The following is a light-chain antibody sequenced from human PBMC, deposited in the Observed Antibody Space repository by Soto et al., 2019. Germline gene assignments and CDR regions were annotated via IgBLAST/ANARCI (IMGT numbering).Light chain of an antibody. CDR2: VAS. CDR3: QQSYSLRT. Sequence: DIQMTQSPSSLSASIGDTVTITCRASQSISSNLNWYQHKPGKVPKLMIYVASRLQPGVPSRFSGSGSGTDFTLTISSLQPEDFATYYCQQSYSLRTFGQGTKVDIK. V-gene: IGKV1-39*01. J-gene: IGKJ1*01. CDR1: QSISSN.